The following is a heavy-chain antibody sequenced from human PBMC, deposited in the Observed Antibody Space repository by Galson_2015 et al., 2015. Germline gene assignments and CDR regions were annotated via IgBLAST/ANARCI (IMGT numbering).Heavy chain of an antibody. J-gene: IGHJ4*02. Sequence: SETLSLTCAVSGYSIINGHWWSWVRQSPGKGLEWIGEIERKEGTTYNPSLRGRATISIDTSKSQFSPNLSSVTAADTAVYYCARGVTVTKGGIDSWGQGTLVSVSS. CDR2: IERKEGT. CDR3: ARGVTVTKGGIDS. D-gene: IGHD4-17*01. V-gene: IGHV4-4*02. CDR1: GYSIINGHW.